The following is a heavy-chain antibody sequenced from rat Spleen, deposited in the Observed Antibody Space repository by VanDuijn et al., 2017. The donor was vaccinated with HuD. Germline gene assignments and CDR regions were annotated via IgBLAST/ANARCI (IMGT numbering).Heavy chain of an antibody. CDR2: ISTSGSRT. D-gene: IGHD1-6*01. CDR3: ARLEATTGAPY. Sequence: EVQLVESGGGLVQPGRSLKLSCAASGFTFSDYNMAWVRQAPKKGLEWVATISTSGSRTYYPDSVKGRFTISRDNAKTTLYLQMDSLRSEDTATYFCARLEATTGAPYWGQGVMVTVSS. CDR1: GFTFSDYN. J-gene: IGHJ2*01. V-gene: IGHV5-7*01.